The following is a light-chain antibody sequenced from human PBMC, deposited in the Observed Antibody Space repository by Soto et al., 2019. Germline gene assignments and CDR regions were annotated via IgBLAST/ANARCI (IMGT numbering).Light chain of an antibody. J-gene: IGKJ2*01. CDR3: QQRSNWPYT. CDR1: QSVSSY. CDR2: GTS. V-gene: IGKV3-11*01. Sequence: EIVLTQSPATLSLSPGESATLSCRASQSVSSYLAWYQQKPGQAPRLLIYGTSNRATGIPARFSGSGSGTDFTLTISSLEPEDFAVYYCQQRSNWPYTFGEGTRVEIK.